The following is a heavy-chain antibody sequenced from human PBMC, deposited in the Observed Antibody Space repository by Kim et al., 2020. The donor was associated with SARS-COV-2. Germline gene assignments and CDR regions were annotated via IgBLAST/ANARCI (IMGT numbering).Heavy chain of an antibody. J-gene: IGHJ4*02. V-gene: IGHV4-34*01. CDR3: ARGSQKYYYGSGSLDY. Sequence: SRKSRVTISVDTSKNQFALKVSSVTAADTAVYYCARGSQKYYYGSGSLDYWGQGTLVTVSS. D-gene: IGHD3-10*01.